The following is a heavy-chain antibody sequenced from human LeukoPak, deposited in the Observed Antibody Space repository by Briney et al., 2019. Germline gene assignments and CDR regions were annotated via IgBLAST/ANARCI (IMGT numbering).Heavy chain of an antibody. CDR2: IRREANSYAT. J-gene: IGHJ4*02. V-gene: IGHV3-73*01. CDR1: GFTFSDSD. CDR3: TRLNARDDY. Sequence: GGSLKLSCAASGFTFSDSDMHWVRQASGKGLEWVGRIRREANSYATAYVASVKGRFTISRDDSKNTAFLQMNSLKIEDTAVYYCTRLNARDDYWGQGTLVTVSS.